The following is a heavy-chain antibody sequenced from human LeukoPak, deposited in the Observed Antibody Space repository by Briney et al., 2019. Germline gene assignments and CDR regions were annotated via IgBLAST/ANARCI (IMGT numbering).Heavy chain of an antibody. J-gene: IGHJ4*02. V-gene: IGHV3-21*01. D-gene: IGHD6-19*01. CDR3: ARGGQQSLVWYYFDY. CDR1: GSTFSSYS. Sequence: GGSLSLSCAASGSTFSSYSMNWVRQPPGKGLEWVASISSSSSYIYYADSVKGRFTISRDNAKTSLYLQMNSLRAEDTAVYYCARGGQQSLVWYYFDYWGQGTLVTVSS. CDR2: ISSSSSYI.